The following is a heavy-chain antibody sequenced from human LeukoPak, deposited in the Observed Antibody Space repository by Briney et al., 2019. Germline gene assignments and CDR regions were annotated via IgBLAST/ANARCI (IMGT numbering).Heavy chain of an antibody. J-gene: IGHJ4*02. CDR2: IDPSDSYT. Sequence: GESLRISCKGSGYSFTSYWISWVRQLPGKGLEWMGRIDPSDSYTNYSPSFQGHVTISADKSISTAYLQWSSLKASDTAMYYCARQGRIEHCSSTSCHSPLDYWGQGTLVTVSS. CDR3: ARQGRIEHCSSTSCHSPLDY. D-gene: IGHD2-2*02. CDR1: GYSFTSYW. V-gene: IGHV5-10-1*01.